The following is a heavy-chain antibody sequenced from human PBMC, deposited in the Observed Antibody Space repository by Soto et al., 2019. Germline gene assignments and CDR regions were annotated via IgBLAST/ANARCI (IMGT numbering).Heavy chain of an antibody. J-gene: IGHJ4*02. CDR1: GFTFSSYA. Sequence: QVQLVESGGGVVQPGRSLRLSCAASGFTFSSYAMHWVRQAPGKGREWVAVISYDGSNKYYADSVKGRFTISRDNSKNTLYLQMNSLRAEDTAVYYCARGRVAAPPGILDYWGQGTLVTVSS. D-gene: IGHD6-6*01. V-gene: IGHV3-30-3*01. CDR3: ARGRVAAPPGILDY. CDR2: ISYDGSNK.